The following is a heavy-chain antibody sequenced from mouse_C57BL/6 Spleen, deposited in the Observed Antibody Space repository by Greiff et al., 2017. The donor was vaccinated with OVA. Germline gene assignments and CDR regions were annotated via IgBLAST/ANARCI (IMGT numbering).Heavy chain of an antibody. Sequence: VKLQQPGAELVKPGASVKLSCKASGYTFTSYWMHWVQQRPGRGLEWIGRIAPNSGGTKYNEKFKSKATLTVDKPSSTAYMQLSSLTSEDSAVYYCARSREFYAMDYWGQGTSVTVSS. V-gene: IGHV1-72*01. CDR3: ARSREFYAMDY. J-gene: IGHJ4*01. CDR2: IAPNSGGT. CDR1: GYTFTSYW.